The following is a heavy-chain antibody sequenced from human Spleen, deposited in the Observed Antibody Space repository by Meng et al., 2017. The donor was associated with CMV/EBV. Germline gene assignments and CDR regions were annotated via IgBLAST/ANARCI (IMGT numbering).Heavy chain of an antibody. D-gene: IGHD2-21*02. CDR2: IYERGST. CDR1: RSKL. V-gene: IGHV4-4*02. J-gene: IGHJ4*02. Sequence: RSKLWTWVRQDQGKGLGGIGEIYERGSTNYNPSLKSRVTISVDKFKNQFSLKLGSVTAADTAVYYCARIERRRILKYCGSDCSTTDYWGQGTLVTVSS. CDR3: ARIERRRILKYCGSDCSTTDY.